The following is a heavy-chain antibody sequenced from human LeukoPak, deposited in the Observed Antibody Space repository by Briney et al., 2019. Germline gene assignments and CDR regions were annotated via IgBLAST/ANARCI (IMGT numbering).Heavy chain of an antibody. J-gene: IGHJ4*02. CDR1: GFTLDDYG. CDR2: INWNGGST. V-gene: IGHV3-20*04. CDR3: ARATHYYESSGYDY. Sequence: PGGALRLSCAASGFTLDDYGMSWVRQAPGKGLEWVSGINWNGGSTGYADSVKGRFTISRDNTKNSLYLQPNNLRAEDRALYYCARATHYYESSGYDYWGQGTLVTVSS. D-gene: IGHD3-22*01.